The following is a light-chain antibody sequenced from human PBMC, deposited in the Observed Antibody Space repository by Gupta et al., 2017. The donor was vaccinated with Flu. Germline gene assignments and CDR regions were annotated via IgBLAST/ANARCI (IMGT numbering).Light chain of an antibody. Sequence: EIVMTQSPATLSVSPGERATRSCRASQSISNTLAWYQQTPGQAPRLLIYDASTRASGIPARLSGSGSGTEFTLTSSSLQYEDFAIYYCQQYNHWLFGGGTKVEIK. J-gene: IGKJ4*01. CDR2: DAS. CDR3: QQYNHWL. CDR1: QSISNT. V-gene: IGKV3-15*01.